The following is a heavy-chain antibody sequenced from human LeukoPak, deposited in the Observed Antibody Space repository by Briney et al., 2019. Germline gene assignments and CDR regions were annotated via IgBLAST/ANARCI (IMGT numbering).Heavy chain of an antibody. J-gene: IGHJ1*01. Sequence: GASVKVSCKASGGTFTSYAVIWVRQAPGQGLEWMGGIIPMFGTANYAQNFQGRVTITADESTSTAYMELSSLRSDDTVVYYCAFRTVRSTIEYFQYWGLGTLVTVSS. V-gene: IGHV1-69*13. CDR1: GGTFTSYA. D-gene: IGHD1-26*01. CDR2: IIPMFGTA. CDR3: AFRTVRSTIEYFQY.